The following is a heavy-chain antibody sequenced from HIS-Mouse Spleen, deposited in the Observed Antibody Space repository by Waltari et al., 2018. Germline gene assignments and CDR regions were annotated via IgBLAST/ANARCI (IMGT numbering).Heavy chain of an antibody. Sequence: VSLRLSCAASGFTFSSYAMSWVRQAPGKGLEWVSAISGRGGSTYYADSVKGRFTISRDNSKNTLYLQMNSLRAEDTAVYYCAKGAVIVATRYNWFDPWGQGTLVTVSS. CDR2: ISGRGGST. J-gene: IGHJ5*02. V-gene: IGHV3-23*01. CDR1: GFTFSSYA. D-gene: IGHD5-12*01. CDR3: AKGAVIVATRYNWFDP.